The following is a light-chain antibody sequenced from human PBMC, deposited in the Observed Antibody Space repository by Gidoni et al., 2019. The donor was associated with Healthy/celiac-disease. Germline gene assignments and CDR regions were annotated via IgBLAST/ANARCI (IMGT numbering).Light chain of an antibody. Sequence: QSVLTQPPSVSGAPGQRVTISCTGSSSNIGAGYDVHWYQQLPGTAPKLLLYGNSNRPSGVPDRFSGSKSGTSASLAITGLQAEDEADYYCQSYDSSLPYVFGTGTKVTVL. CDR2: GNS. CDR1: SSNIGAGYD. J-gene: IGLJ1*01. CDR3: QSYDSSLPYV. V-gene: IGLV1-40*01.